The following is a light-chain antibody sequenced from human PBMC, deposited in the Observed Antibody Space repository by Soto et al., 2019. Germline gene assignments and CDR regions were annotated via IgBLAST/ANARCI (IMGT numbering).Light chain of an antibody. CDR3: QHYNSYSEA. V-gene: IGKV1-5*03. CDR1: QTISSW. J-gene: IGKJ1*01. CDR2: KAS. Sequence: DIQMNQSPSTLSGSVGGRVTITCLASQTISSWLAWYQQKPGKAPKLLIYKASTLKSGFPSRFSGSGSGTEFTLTISSLQPDDFETYYCQHYNSYSEAFGQGTTVDLK.